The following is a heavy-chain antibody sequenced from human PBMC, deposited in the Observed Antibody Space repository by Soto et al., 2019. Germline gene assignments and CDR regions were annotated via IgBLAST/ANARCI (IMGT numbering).Heavy chain of an antibody. J-gene: IGHJ4*02. CDR2: ISSSSSYI. Sequence: EVQLVESGGGLVKPGGSLRLSCAASGFTFSSYSMNWVRQAPGKGLEWVSSISSSSSYIYYADSVKGRFTISRDNAKNSLYLQMNSLRAEDTAVYYCARDGSRGDYVWGSQNDGGVYWGQGTLVTVSS. CDR1: GFTFSSYS. D-gene: IGHD3-16*01. V-gene: IGHV3-21*01. CDR3: ARDGSRGDYVWGSQNDGGVY.